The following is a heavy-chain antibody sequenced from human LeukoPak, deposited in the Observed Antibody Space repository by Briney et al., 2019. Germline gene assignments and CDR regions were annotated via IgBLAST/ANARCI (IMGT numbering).Heavy chain of an antibody. J-gene: IGHJ3*02. Sequence: GGSPSLFCVASGLTFSSYWMTWVRQAPGKALEWVANIKEDGSAKSYVDSVKGRFTISRDNAKNSLYLQMDSLRVEDTAVYYCARDYDYFSGHNLDAYDIWGQGTTVTVSS. D-gene: IGHD2-15*01. CDR3: ARDYDYFSGHNLDAYDI. V-gene: IGHV3-7*01. CDR1: GLTFSSYW. CDR2: IKEDGSAK.